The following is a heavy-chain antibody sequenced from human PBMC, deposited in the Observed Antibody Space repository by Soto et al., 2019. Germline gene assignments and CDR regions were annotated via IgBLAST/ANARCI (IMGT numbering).Heavy chain of an antibody. V-gene: IGHV4-34*01. J-gene: IGHJ3*02. CDR1: GGSFSAYY. D-gene: IGHD6-19*01. CDR3: ARSRPQWLLDAFDI. Sequence: PPETLSLTCAVYGGSFSAYYWSWIRLSPGKELEWIGEVNPTGTTKYNPSLKSRVTMSLDTYKNQFSLNLNSVTAADTALYYCARSRPQWLLDAFDIWGQGRMVT. CDR2: VNPTGTT.